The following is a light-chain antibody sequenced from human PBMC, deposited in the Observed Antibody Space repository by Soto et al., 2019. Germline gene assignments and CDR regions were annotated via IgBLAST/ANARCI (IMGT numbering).Light chain of an antibody. CDR1: QGIGSY. CDR3: QHFYSYPFT. CDR2: AAS. Sequence: DIQLTLSPSSLSASVGDRVTITCRASQGIGSYLAWYQQKPGRAPKLLIYAASTLQSGVPARFSGSGSGTEFTLTISILQPEYFSTYYCQHFYSYPFTFGQGTKLEIK. V-gene: IGKV1-9*01. J-gene: IGKJ2*01.